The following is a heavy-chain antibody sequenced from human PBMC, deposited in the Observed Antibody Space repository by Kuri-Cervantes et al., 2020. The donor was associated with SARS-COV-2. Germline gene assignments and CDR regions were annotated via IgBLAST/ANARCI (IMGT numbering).Heavy chain of an antibody. V-gene: IGHV4-4*02. CDR1: GGSISSSNW. CDR2: IYHSGST. CDR3: ARKVGGGDLYYYGMDV. Sequence: LRETLSLTCAVSGGSISSSNWWSWVRQPPGKGLEWIGEIYHSGSTNYNPSLKSRVTISVDKSKNQFSLKLSSVTAADTAVYYCARKVGGGDLYYYGMDVWGQGTTVTVSS. J-gene: IGHJ6*02. D-gene: IGHD4-17*01.